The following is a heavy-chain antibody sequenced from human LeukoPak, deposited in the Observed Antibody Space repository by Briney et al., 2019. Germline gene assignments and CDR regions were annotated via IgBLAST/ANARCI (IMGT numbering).Heavy chain of an antibody. D-gene: IGHD6-6*01. CDR1: GFTFSTYA. CDR3: ARDLRIAGQFGY. J-gene: IGHJ4*02. CDR2: ISYDGSNK. V-gene: IGHV3-30-3*01. Sequence: GRSLRLSCAASGFTFSTYAMHWVRQAPGKGLEWVALISYDGSNKYYADSVKGRFTISRDNSKNTLYLQMNSLRSDDTAVYYCARDLRIAGQFGYWGQGTLVTVSS.